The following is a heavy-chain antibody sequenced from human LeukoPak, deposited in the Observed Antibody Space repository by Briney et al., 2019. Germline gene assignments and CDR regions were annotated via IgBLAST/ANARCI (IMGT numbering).Heavy chain of an antibody. CDR1: GFTVSSNY. CDR2: IYSGGST. J-gene: IGHJ4*02. Sequence: GGSLRLSCAASGFTVSSNYMSWVRQAPGKGLEWVSVIYSGGSTYYADSVKGRFTISRDNSKNTLYLQMNSLRAEDTAVYYCARTSVVRSFDYWGQGTLVTVSS. D-gene: IGHD4-23*01. CDR3: ARTSVVRSFDY. V-gene: IGHV3-53*01.